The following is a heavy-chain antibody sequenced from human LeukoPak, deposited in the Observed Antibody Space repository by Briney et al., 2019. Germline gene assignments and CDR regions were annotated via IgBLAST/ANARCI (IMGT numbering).Heavy chain of an antibody. CDR2: IYYSGST. CDR3: ARSRSYYGYFDY. Sequence: SETLSLTCTVSGGSISSYYWSWIRQPPGKGLEWIGYIYYSGSTNYNPSLKSRVTISVDTSKIQFSLKLSSVTAADTAVYYCARSRSYYGYFDYWGQGTLVTVSS. V-gene: IGHV4-59*01. J-gene: IGHJ4*02. D-gene: IGHD3-22*01. CDR1: GGSISSYY.